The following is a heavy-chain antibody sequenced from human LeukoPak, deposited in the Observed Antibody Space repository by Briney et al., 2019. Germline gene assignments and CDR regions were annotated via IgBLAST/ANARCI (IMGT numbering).Heavy chain of an antibody. J-gene: IGHJ4*02. CDR2: IKQDGSEK. D-gene: IGHD3-22*01. V-gene: IGHV3-7*01. Sequence: GGSLRLSCAASGFTFSSYWMSWVRQAPGKGLEWVANIKQDGSEKYYVDSVKGRFTISRDNAKNSLYLQMNSLRAEDTAVYYCARESSCYYDSSGYYGYWGQGTLVTVSS. CDR3: ARESSCYYDSSGYYGY. CDR1: GFTFSSYW.